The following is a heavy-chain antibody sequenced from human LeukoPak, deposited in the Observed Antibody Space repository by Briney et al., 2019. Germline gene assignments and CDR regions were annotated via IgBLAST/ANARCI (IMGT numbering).Heavy chain of an antibody. Sequence: SVKGSCKASGGTFSSYAISWVRQAPGQGLEWMGGIIPIFGTANYAQKFQGRVTITADESTSTAYMELSSLRSEDTAVYYCARDLMTTVTTSGYWGQGTLVTVSS. V-gene: IGHV1-69*13. D-gene: IGHD4-17*01. CDR3: ARDLMTTVTTSGY. J-gene: IGHJ4*02. CDR1: GGTFSSYA. CDR2: IIPIFGTA.